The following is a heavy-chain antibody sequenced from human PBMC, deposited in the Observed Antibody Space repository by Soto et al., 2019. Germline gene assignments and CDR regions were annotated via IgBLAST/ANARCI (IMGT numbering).Heavy chain of an antibody. J-gene: IGHJ5*02. CDR3: ARVGIRIVVVVAATHLNWFDP. V-gene: IGHV4-34*01. Sequence: PSATLSLTCAGYGGSFSGYYWSWIRQPPGKGLEWIGEINHSGSTNYNPSLKSRVTISVDTSKNQFSLKLSSVTAADTAVYYCARVGIRIVVVVAATHLNWFDPWGQGTLVTVSS. CDR1: GGSFSGYY. D-gene: IGHD2-15*01. CDR2: INHSGST.